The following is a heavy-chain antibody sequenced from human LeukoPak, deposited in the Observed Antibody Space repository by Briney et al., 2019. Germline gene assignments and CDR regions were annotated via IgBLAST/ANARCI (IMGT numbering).Heavy chain of an antibody. CDR3: AKQYSSSWYQEYYFDY. CDR2: ISDSGSST. V-gene: IGHV3-48*04. CDR1: GFTFSTYS. Sequence: GGSLRLSCAASGFTFSTYSMNWVRQAPGKGLEWVSYISDSGSSTYYADSVKGRFTVSRDNAKNTLYLQMNSLRAEDTAVYYCAKQYSSSWYQEYYFDYWGQGTLVTVSS. J-gene: IGHJ4*02. D-gene: IGHD6-13*01.